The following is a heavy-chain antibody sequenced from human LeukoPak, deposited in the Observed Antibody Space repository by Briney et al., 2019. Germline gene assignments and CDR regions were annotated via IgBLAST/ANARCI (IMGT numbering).Heavy chain of an antibody. J-gene: IGHJ4*02. Sequence: PSETLSLTCTVSGGSISSSSYYWGWIRQPPGKGLEWIGSIYYSGSTYYNPSLKSRVTISVDTSKNQFSLKLSSVTAADTAVYYCATAKGYCSGTSCSTNFDYWGQGTLVTVSS. CDR2: IYYSGST. D-gene: IGHD2-2*01. CDR1: GGSISSSSYY. V-gene: IGHV4-39*01. CDR3: ATAKGYCSGTSCSTNFDY.